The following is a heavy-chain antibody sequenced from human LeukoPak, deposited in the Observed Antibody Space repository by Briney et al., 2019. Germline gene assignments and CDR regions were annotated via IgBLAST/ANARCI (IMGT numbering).Heavy chain of an antibody. CDR3: AKDFGGSEYDWYFDL. J-gene: IGHJ2*01. CDR1: GFTFSFYA. Sequence: PGGSLRLSCAASGFTFSFYAMSWVRQAPGKGLEWVAGITSSGNTTYYADPVKGRFTISRDNSRNILYLQMNSLRAEDTAIYYCAKDFGGSEYDWYFDLWGRGTVVTVSS. V-gene: IGHV3-23*01. CDR2: ITSSGNTT. D-gene: IGHD3-16*01.